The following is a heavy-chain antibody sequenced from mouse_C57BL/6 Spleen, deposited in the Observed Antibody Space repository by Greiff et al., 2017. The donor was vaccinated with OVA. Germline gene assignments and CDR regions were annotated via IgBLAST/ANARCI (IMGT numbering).Heavy chain of an antibody. Sequence: QVQLQQSGAELVRPGASVTLSCKASGYTFTDYEMHWVKQTPVHGLEWIGALDPETGGTAYNQKFKGKAILTADKSSSTAYMELRSLTSEDSAVYYCTRNYDYDEAWYVDYWGQGTTLTVSS. CDR2: LDPETGGT. D-gene: IGHD2-4*01. CDR1: GYTFTDYE. CDR3: TRNYDYDEAWYVDY. J-gene: IGHJ2*01. V-gene: IGHV1-15*01.